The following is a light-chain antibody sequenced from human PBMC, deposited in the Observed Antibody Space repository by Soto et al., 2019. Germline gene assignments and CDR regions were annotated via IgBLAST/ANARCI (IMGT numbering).Light chain of an antibody. Sequence: EIVMTQSPATLSVSPGERVTLSCRASQSIRSNLAWYQQKPGQAPRLLIYGASPRATGIPTRFTGSGSGTEFTLSISGLQFEDFAVYYCQQYNIWPWTFGQGTKVEIK. CDR3: QQYNIWPWT. V-gene: IGKV3-15*01. CDR1: QSIRSN. J-gene: IGKJ1*01. CDR2: GAS.